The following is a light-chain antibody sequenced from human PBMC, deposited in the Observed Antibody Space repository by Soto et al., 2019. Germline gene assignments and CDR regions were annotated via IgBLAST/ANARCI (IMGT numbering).Light chain of an antibody. J-gene: IGLJ1*01. CDR1: SSNIGNNY. Sequence: QAVVSQPPSASGTPGQRVTISCSGSSSNIGNNYVYWYHQLPGTAPKLLIYSNTQRPSGVPDRFSGSKSGTSASLAISGLRSEDEADYYCAAWDDSLSGYVFGTGTKLTVL. CDR3: AAWDDSLSGYV. V-gene: IGLV1-47*02. CDR2: SNT.